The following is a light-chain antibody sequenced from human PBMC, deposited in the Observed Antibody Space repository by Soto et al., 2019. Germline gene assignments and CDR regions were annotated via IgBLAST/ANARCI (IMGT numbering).Light chain of an antibody. Sequence: QSALTQPASVSGSPERRIPISAPATSSDIGSNNYVSWFQQRPGKAPTLIIYEVSNRPSGVSTHFSGSKSGNTASLTISGLLPEDEAEYYCSSYTTTTRLFGGGTKLTVL. J-gene: IGLJ3*02. V-gene: IGLV2-14*01. CDR1: SSDIGSNNY. CDR3: SSYTTTTRL. CDR2: EVS.